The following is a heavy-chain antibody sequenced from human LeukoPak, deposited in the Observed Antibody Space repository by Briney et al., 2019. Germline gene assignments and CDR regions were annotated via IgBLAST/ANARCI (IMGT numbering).Heavy chain of an antibody. Sequence: PGGSLRLSCAGSGFRVSNYYMRWVPQAPGKGLEWVSLIRDSGETFYADSVKGRFTISRDNSKNTMYLQMNRLRVEDTAVYFCARDRAVTQDWVEFDPWGQGTLVTVSS. CDR2: IRDSGET. J-gene: IGHJ5*02. CDR3: ARDRAVTQDWVEFDP. CDR1: GFRVSNYY. D-gene: IGHD4-17*01. V-gene: IGHV3-66*03.